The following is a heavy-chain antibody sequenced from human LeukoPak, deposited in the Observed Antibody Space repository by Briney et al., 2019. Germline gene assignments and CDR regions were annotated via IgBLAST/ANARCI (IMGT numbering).Heavy chain of an antibody. Sequence: PSETLSLTCTISGGSIGSYFWNWIRQSPGKGLQWIGYINYSGRTNYNPSLESRVSISVDTCKNQVSLRLRSVTAADTAVYYCARSVWLQFDYFDYWGQGILVTVSS. V-gene: IGHV4-59*01. CDR2: INYSGRT. J-gene: IGHJ4*02. CDR3: ARSVWLQFDYFDY. D-gene: IGHD5-24*01. CDR1: GGSIGSYF.